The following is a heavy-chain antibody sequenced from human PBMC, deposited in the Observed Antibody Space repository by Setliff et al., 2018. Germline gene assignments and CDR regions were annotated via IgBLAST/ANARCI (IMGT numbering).Heavy chain of an antibody. CDR3: ARSSISSYYACNYNYMDV. CDR2: INTNSGNP. J-gene: IGHJ6*03. V-gene: IGHV7-4-1*02. Sequence: ASVKVSCKASGYTITNFALNWVRQAPGQGPERMGWINTNSGNPTYAQGFTGRFVFSLDTSVSTAYLQISSLKAEDTAIYYCARSSISSYYACNYNYMDVWGKGTTVTVSS. D-gene: IGHD2-2*01. CDR1: GYTITNFA.